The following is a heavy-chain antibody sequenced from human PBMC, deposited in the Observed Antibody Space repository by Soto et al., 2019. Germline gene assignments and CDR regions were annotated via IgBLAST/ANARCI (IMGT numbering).Heavy chain of an antibody. CDR2: IRETGNT. CDR1: GFTFSNYA. V-gene: IGHV3-23*01. D-gene: IGHD1-26*01. CDR3: TKQQMGVIRALDY. J-gene: IGHJ4*02. Sequence: EVQILQSGGGLEQPGGSLRFSCGASGFTFSNYAMSWIRQAPGKGLEWVSTIRETGNTYYADSVRGRFATSRDNSENTLYLQMSSLRADDTAVYYCTKQQMGVIRALDYWGQGNLVTVSS.